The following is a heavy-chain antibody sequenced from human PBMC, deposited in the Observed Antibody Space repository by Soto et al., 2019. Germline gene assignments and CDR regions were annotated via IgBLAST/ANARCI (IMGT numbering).Heavy chain of an antibody. V-gene: IGHV1-18*01. Sequence: GASVKVSCKASGYSFTIYGISWVRQAPGQGLEWMGWISPDTGNTNYAQKVQHRVTMTTDTPTTTAYMELRNLTSDDTALYFCAREGTIRTDAFDIWGQGTMVTVSS. D-gene: IGHD2-2*02. CDR3: AREGTIRTDAFDI. CDR2: ISPDTGNT. J-gene: IGHJ3*02. CDR1: GYSFTIYG.